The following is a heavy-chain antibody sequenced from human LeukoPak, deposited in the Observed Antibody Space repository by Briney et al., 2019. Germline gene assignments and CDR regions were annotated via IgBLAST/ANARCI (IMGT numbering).Heavy chain of an antibody. D-gene: IGHD1-26*01. CDR3: ARDPYSGAYGTDYYYYMDL. Sequence: GGSLRLSCAASGFTFSTYNMNWVRQAPGKGLEWDSSITSSSTNIYYADSVKGRFTISRDNAANSLYLQMNSLRAEDTAVYYCARDPYSGAYGTDYYYYMDLWGQGTTVTIFS. CDR2: ITSSSTNI. J-gene: IGHJ6*03. V-gene: IGHV3-21*01. CDR1: GFTFSTYN.